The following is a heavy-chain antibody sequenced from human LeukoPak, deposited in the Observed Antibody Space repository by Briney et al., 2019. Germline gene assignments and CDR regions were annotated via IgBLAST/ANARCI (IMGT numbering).Heavy chain of an antibody. D-gene: IGHD3-10*01. V-gene: IGHV1-2*02. CDR3: ARDGPYGSGSPWY. Sequence: ASVKVSCKASGYTFTGYYMHWVRQAPGQVLEWMGWINPNSGGTNYAQKFQGRVTMTRDTSISTAYMELSRLRSDDTAVYYCARDGPYGSGSPWYWGQGTLVTVSS. J-gene: IGHJ4*02. CDR1: GYTFTGYY. CDR2: INPNSGGT.